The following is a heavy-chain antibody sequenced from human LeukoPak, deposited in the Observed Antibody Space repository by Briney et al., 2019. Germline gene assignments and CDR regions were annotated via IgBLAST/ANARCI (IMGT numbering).Heavy chain of an antibody. D-gene: IGHD1-20*01. J-gene: IGHJ5*02. Sequence: ASVKVSCKASGYTFTSYGISWVRQAPGQGLEWMGWISAYNGNTNYAQKLQGRVTMTTDTSTSTAYMELRSLRSDDTAVYYCARLPHNWNGPIPSDNWFDPWGQGTLVTVSS. CDR1: GYTFTSYG. CDR3: ARLPHNWNGPIPSDNWFDP. V-gene: IGHV1-18*01. CDR2: ISAYNGNT.